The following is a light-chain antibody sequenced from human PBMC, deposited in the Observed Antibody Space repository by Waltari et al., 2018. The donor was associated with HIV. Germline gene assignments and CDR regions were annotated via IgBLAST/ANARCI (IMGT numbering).Light chain of an antibody. CDR2: SNN. CDR1: TSNIGRNT. V-gene: IGLV1-44*01. Sequence: QSVLTQPPSASGTPGQRVTISWSGSTSNIGRNTVNWYQQVPGTAPKLLIYSNNQRPSGVPDRFSGSESGTSASLAISGLQSEDEADYYCAAWDDSLTGPVFGGGTKVTVL. CDR3: AAWDDSLTGPV. J-gene: IGLJ3*02.